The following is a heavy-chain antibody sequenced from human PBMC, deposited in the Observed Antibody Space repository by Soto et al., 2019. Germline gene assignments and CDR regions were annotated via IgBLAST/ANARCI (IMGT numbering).Heavy chain of an antibody. Sequence: ASVKVSCKASGYTFTSYGISWVRQAPGQGLEWMGWISAYNGNTNYAQKLQGRVTMTTYTSTSTAYMELRSLRSDDTAVYYCARVVPAATYYYYYYMDVWGKGTTVTVSS. CDR1: GYTFTSYG. J-gene: IGHJ6*03. CDR3: ARVVPAATYYYYYYMDV. D-gene: IGHD2-2*01. CDR2: ISAYNGNT. V-gene: IGHV1-18*01.